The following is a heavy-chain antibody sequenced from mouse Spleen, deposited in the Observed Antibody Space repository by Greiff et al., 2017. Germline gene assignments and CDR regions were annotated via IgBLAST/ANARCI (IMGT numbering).Heavy chain of an antibody. CDR1: GFNIKDDY. J-gene: IGHJ2*01. V-gene: IGHV14-4*01. Sequence: VQLKQSGAELVRPGASVKLSCTASGFNIKDDYMYWVKQRPEQGLEWIGWIDPENGDTEYASKFQGKATITADTSSNTAYLQLSSLTSEDTAVYYCTPITSGDYWGQGTTLTVSS. D-gene: IGHD1-1*01. CDR2: IDPENGDT. CDR3: TPITSGDY.